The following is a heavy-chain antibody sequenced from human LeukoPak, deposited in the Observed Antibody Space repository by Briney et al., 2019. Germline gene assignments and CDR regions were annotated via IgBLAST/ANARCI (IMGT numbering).Heavy chain of an antibody. CDR2: IYTSGST. CDR1: GGSISSGSYY. CDR3: ARTSDFWNVYYTSTFDY. D-gene: IGHD3-3*01. Sequence: PSETLSLTCTVSGGSISSGSYYWSWIRQPAGKGLEWIGRIYTSGSTNYNPSLKSRVTISVDTSKNQFSLKLTSVTAADTAVYYCARTSDFWNVYYTSTFDYWGQGTLVTVST. V-gene: IGHV4-61*02. J-gene: IGHJ4*02.